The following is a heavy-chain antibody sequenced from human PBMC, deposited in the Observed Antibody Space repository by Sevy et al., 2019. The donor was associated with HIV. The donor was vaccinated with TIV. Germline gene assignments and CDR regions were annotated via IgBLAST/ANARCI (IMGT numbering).Heavy chain of an antibody. CDR2: ISSSSSYI. Sequence: RGSLRLSCAASGFTFSSYSMNWVRQAPGKGLEWVSSISSSSSYIYYADSVKGRFTISRDNAKNSLYLQMNSLRAEDTAVYYCARDRGVGAFDIWGQGTMVTVSS. V-gene: IGHV3-21*01. J-gene: IGHJ3*02. D-gene: IGHD3-10*01. CDR1: GFTFSSYS. CDR3: ARDRGVGAFDI.